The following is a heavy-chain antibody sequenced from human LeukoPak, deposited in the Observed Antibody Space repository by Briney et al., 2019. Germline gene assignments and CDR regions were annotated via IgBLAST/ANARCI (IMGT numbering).Heavy chain of an antibody. V-gene: IGHV3-23*01. CDR3: ARYCSGGRCYSGLDP. J-gene: IGHJ5*02. Sequence: PGGSLRLSCAASGFTFSSYAMTWVRQAPGKGLEWVSAITDSKYFADSVKGRFTISRDSSKNTVYLQMNSLRAEDTAVYYCARYCSGGRCYSGLDPWGQGALVTVSS. CDR1: GFTFSSYA. D-gene: IGHD2-15*01. CDR2: ITDSK.